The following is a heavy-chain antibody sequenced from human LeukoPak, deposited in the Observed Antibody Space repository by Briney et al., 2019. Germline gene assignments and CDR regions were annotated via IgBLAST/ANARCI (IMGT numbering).Heavy chain of an antibody. CDR3: ASHHVLRYFDWLSY. D-gene: IGHD3-9*01. Sequence: KPSETLSLTCTVSGGSISSSSYHWGWIRQPPGKGLEWIGSIYYSGSTYYNPSLKSRVTISVDTSKNQFSLKLSSVTAADTAVYYCASHHVLRYFDWLSYWGQGTLVTVSS. CDR1: GGSISSSSYH. V-gene: IGHV4-39*01. CDR2: IYYSGST. J-gene: IGHJ4*02.